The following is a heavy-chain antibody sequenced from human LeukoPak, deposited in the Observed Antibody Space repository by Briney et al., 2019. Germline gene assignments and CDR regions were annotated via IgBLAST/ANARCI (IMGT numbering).Heavy chain of an antibody. CDR2: IYYGGST. CDR1: GGSISSSGYY. V-gene: IGHV4-39*01. D-gene: IGHD2-15*01. Sequence: PSETLSLTCTVSGGSISSSGYYWGWIRQPPGKGLEWIGSIYYGGSTYYNPSLKSRVTISVDTSKNQFSLKLSSVTAADTAMYYCARKYCSGCDCYSTYLGQGTLVTVSS. J-gene: IGHJ4*02. CDR3: ARKYCSGCDCYSTY.